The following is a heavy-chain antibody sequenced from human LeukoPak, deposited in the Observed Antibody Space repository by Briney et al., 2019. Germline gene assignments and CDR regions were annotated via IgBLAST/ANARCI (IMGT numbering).Heavy chain of an antibody. D-gene: IGHD3-10*01. Sequence: GGSLRLSCAASGFTFSDYTMNWGRQAPGKGLEWVSSISSSSSYIYYADSVRGRFTISRDNAKNSLFLQMNSLRAEDTAVYYCASLGRGVSDYWGQGTLVTVSS. CDR3: ASLGRGVSDY. J-gene: IGHJ4*02. CDR1: GFTFSDYT. V-gene: IGHV3-21*04. CDR2: ISSSSSYI.